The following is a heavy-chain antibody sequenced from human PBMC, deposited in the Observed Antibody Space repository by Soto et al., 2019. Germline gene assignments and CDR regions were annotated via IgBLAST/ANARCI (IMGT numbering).Heavy chain of an antibody. Sequence: PEETLSLTCTVSGGSISSYYWSWIRQPPGKGLEWIGYIYYSGSIMYNPSLKSRLTMAVDTSKNQFSLQLTSVTAADTAVYFCAREDDGGDRDYYGLDVWGQGPTVTVSS. CDR3: AREDDGGDRDYYGLDV. J-gene: IGHJ6*02. D-gene: IGHD2-21*02. V-gene: IGHV4-59*12. CDR1: GGSISSYY. CDR2: IYYSGSI.